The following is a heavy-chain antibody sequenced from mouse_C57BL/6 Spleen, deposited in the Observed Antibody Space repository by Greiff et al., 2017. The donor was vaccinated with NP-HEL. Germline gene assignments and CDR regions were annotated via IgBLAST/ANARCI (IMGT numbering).Heavy chain of an antibody. CDR1: GYTFTDYE. Sequence: QVQLQQSGAELVRPGASVTLSCKASGYTFTDYEMHWVKQTPVHGLEWIGAIDPETGGTAYNQKFKGKAILTADKSSSTAYMELRSLTSEDSAVYYCTGTPYYAMDYWGQGTSVTVSS. J-gene: IGHJ4*01. V-gene: IGHV1-15*01. D-gene: IGHD3-3*01. CDR3: TGTPYYAMDY. CDR2: IDPETGGT.